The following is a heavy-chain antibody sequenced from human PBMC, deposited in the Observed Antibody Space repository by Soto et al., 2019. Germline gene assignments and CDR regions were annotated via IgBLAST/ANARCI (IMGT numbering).Heavy chain of an antibody. CDR3: ARGGVSTRTFDY. D-gene: IGHD3-3*01. V-gene: IGHV5-51*01. Sequence: PGESRKISCKGSGYNFAGYWIAWVRQMPGKGLELMGIVYPSDSDTRYRPSFQGQVTISADKSISSAYLQWGSLRASDTAMYYCARGGVSTRTFDYWGQGTPVTVSS. CDR2: VYPSDSDT. J-gene: IGHJ4*02. CDR1: GYNFAGYW.